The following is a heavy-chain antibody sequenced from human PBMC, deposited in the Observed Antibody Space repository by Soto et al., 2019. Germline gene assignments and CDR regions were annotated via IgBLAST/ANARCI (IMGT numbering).Heavy chain of an antibody. CDR2: VHHSGTT. Sequence: KSSETLSLTCAVSGGSVNTDYWWSWVRQPPGKGLEWIGEVHHSGTTNYIQSLTSRLTMSVDKSGNQVSLELTSVAAADTAVYYCARAPWKAPDYGNNWFDPWGQGTLVTVSS. D-gene: IGHD4-17*01. J-gene: IGHJ5*02. CDR3: ARAPWKAPDYGNNWFDP. CDR1: GGSVNTDYW. V-gene: IGHV4-4*02.